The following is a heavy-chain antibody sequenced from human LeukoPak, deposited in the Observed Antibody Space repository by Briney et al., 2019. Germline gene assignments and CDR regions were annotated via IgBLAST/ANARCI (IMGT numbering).Heavy chain of an antibody. CDR2: INPNSGGT. D-gene: IGHD3-10*01. V-gene: IGHV1-2*02. Sequence: ASVKVSCKASGYTFTGDYMHWVRQAPGQGLEWMGWINPNSGGTNYAQKFQGRVTMTRDTSISTAYMELSRLRSDDTAVYYCARDPQHYYGSGSYYNGGNWFDPWGQGTLVTVSS. CDR3: ARDPQHYYGSGSYYNGGNWFDP. CDR1: GYTFTGDY. J-gene: IGHJ5*02.